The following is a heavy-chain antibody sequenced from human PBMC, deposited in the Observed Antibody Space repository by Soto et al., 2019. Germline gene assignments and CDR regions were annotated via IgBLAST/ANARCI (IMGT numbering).Heavy chain of an antibody. J-gene: IGHJ6*02. D-gene: IGHD3-3*01. CDR3: ARGGDFWSAGWPYGMDV. CDR2: ISSSGSTT. V-gene: IGHV3-48*03. Sequence: PGGSLRLSCAASGFTFSSYEMNWVRQAPGKGLEWVSYISSSGSTTYYGDSVKGRFTISRDNAKNSLYLQMNSLRAEDTAVYYCARGGDFWSAGWPYGMDVWGQGTTVTVSS. CDR1: GFTFSSYE.